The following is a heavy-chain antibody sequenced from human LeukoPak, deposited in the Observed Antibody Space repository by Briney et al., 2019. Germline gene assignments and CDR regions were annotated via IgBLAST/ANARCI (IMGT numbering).Heavy chain of an antibody. CDR2: IIPILGIA. Sequence: GASVKVSCRASGYTFTDYHIHWVRQAPGQGLEWMGRIIPILGIANYAQKFQGRVTITADKSTSTAYMELSSLRSEDTAVYYCARDRAASGVQDYWGQGTLVTVSS. J-gene: IGHJ4*02. D-gene: IGHD7-27*01. V-gene: IGHV1-69*04. CDR3: ARDRAASGVQDY. CDR1: GYTFTDYH.